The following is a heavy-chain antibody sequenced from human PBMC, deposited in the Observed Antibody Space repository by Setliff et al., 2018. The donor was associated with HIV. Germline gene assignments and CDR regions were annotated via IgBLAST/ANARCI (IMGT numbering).Heavy chain of an antibody. CDR2: IKSNNDGGTT. CDR1: EFTFRNAW. CDR3: TTRPYYYHNGGDRKGQYFQH. J-gene: IGHJ1*01. D-gene: IGHD3-22*01. Sequence: KPGGSLRLSCTPSEFTFRNAWMSWVRQAPGKGLEWVGRIKSNNDGGTTDYAAAVKGRFIILRDDSKNMLFLQMGSLKTEDTAVYYCTTRPYYYHNGGDRKGQYFQHWGQGTLVTVSS. V-gene: IGHV3-15*01.